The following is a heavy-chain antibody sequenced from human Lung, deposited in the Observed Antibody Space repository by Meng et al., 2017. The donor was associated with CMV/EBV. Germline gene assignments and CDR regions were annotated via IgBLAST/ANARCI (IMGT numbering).Heavy chain of an antibody. J-gene: IGHJ4*02. CDR3: EGQYSSSYYSDY. D-gene: IGHD6-6*01. V-gene: IGHV4-34*01. CDR2: IRHSGDIT. Sequence: SXTLSLXCGIYGGSLGGYYWSWTRQTPGKGLEWIGEIRHSGDITNYNPSLKSRVTISIDTSKTQFSLKLSAVTAADKAVYYCEGQYSSSYYSDYLGQGTLVTVSS. CDR1: GGSLGGYY.